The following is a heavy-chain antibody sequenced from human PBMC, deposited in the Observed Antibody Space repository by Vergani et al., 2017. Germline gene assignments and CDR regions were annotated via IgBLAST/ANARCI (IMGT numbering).Heavy chain of an antibody. D-gene: IGHD2-2*01. Sequence: EVQLVESGGGLVQPGGSLRLSCAASGFTVSSNYMSWVRQAPGKGLEWVSVIYSGGSTYYADSVKGRFTISRDNSKNTLYLQMNSLRAEDTAVYYCARDGPWIGCSSTSCYNWFDPWGQGTLVTVSS. CDR3: ARDGPWIGCSSTSCYNWFDP. J-gene: IGHJ5*02. CDR2: IYSGGST. V-gene: IGHV3-66*02. CDR1: GFTVSSNY.